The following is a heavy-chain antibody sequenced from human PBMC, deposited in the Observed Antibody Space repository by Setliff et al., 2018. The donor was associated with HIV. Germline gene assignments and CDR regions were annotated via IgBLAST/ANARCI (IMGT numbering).Heavy chain of an antibody. Sequence: SETLSLTCSVSGGPITSNTYFWDWIRQAPGKGLEWIGSIYYTGITTYVPSFENRVTIEVDTSKDQFSLKLHSVSAADTALYYCARHSRRGWFDSWGQGTLVTVSS. J-gene: IGHJ5*01. D-gene: IGHD1-1*01. CDR3: ARHSRRGWFDS. V-gene: IGHV4-39*07. CDR2: IYYTGIT. CDR1: GGPITSNTYF.